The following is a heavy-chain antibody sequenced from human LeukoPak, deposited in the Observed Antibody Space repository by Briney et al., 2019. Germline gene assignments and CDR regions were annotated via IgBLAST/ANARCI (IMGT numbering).Heavy chain of an antibody. D-gene: IGHD1-26*01. CDR2: ISSSSSYI. J-gene: IGHJ3*02. CDR1: GFTFSSYS. Sequence: GGSLRLSCAASGFTFSSYSMNWVRQAPGKGLEWVSSISSSSSYIYYADSVKGRFTISRDNAKNSLYLQMNSLRAEDMAVYYCASGQVGPEAFDIWGQGTMVTVSS. CDR3: ASGQVGPEAFDI. V-gene: IGHV3-21*01.